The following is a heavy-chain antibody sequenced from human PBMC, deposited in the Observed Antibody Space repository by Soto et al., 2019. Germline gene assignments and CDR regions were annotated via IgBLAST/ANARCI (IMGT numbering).Heavy chain of an antibody. V-gene: IGHV4-4*02. J-gene: IGHJ3*02. D-gene: IGHD3-16*01. CDR2: IYHSGST. CDR3: ATFTPRLGEFWSKYAFDI. CDR1: GVSISSSNW. Sequence: SETLSLTCAVSGVSISSSNWWRWARQPPGKGLEWIGEIYHSGSTNYNPSLKSRVTISVDKSKNQFSLKLSSVTAADTAVYYCATFTPRLGEFWSKYAFDIWGQGTMVTVSS.